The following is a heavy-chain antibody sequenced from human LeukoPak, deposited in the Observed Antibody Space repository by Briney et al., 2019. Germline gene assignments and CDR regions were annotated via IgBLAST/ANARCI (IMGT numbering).Heavy chain of an antibody. J-gene: IGHJ4*02. CDR3: TRGRRPVGAQDY. CDR2: ISSSSSDI. CDR1: GFTFSVYT. Sequence: PGGSPRLSCTASGFTFSVYTVTWVRQAPGKGLEWVSSISSSSSDIYYADSVKGRFTISRDNAENSLYLQMNSLKTEDTAVYYCTRGRRPVGAQDYWGQGTLVTVSS. V-gene: IGHV3-21*03. D-gene: IGHD1-26*01.